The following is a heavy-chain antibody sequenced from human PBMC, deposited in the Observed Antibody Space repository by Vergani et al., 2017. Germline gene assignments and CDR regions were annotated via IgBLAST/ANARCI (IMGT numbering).Heavy chain of an antibody. V-gene: IGHV1-2*02. CDR3: ARDLATAYDSSGYAPAGFDY. J-gene: IGHJ4*02. D-gene: IGHD3-22*01. CDR1: GYTFTGYY. Sequence: QVQLVQSGAEVKRPGASVKVSCKASGYTFTGYYLHWVRLAPGQGLEWMGWINPKNGLTKYAQRFQGRVSLTRDTSITTAFMELSSLRSDDTAMYYCARDLATAYDSSGYAPAGFDYWGQGTLVTVSS. CDR2: INPKNGLT.